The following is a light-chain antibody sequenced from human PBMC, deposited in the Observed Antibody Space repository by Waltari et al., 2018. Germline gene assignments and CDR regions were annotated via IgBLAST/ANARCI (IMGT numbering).Light chain of an antibody. CDR3: MQALQNPPT. J-gene: IGKJ2*01. V-gene: IGKV2-28*01. CDR1: QSLLHRTGNNY. CDR2: LGF. Sequence: DVAMTQSPLSLPVRLGEPASISCSSNQSLLHRTGNNYLDWYLQKPGRSPHLLIYLGFNRASGVPDRFSGSGSGTDFTLKISRVEAEDVGLYYCMQALQNPPTFGRGTSVEI.